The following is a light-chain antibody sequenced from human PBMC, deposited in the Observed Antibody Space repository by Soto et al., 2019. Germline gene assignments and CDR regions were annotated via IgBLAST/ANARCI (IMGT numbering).Light chain of an antibody. CDR3: QRYINWPPWT. CDR2: GAS. J-gene: IGKJ1*01. Sequence: EIVMPQSPATLSVSPGERATLSCRASQSVSSNLAWYQQKPGQAPRLLIYGASTRATGIPARFSGSGSGTEFTLTISSLQFEFFAFYYGQRYINWPPWTFGHGTRVEIK. CDR1: QSVSSN. V-gene: IGKV3-15*01.